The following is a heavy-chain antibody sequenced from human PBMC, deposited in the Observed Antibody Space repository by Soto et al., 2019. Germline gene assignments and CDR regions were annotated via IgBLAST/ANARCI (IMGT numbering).Heavy chain of an antibody. D-gene: IGHD1-1*01. CDR3: ASDKARRFDY. Sequence: EVQLVESGGGLVQAGGSLRLSCVVSGFSFRDYWMTWVRLAPGKGLEWVANMNEDGSQKHYMDSVEGRFTIARDNAKNSVYLQMNSQRPDDTAIYYCASDKARRFDYWGQGTLVTVSS. J-gene: IGHJ4*02. CDR1: GFSFRDYW. CDR2: MNEDGSQK. V-gene: IGHV3-7*03.